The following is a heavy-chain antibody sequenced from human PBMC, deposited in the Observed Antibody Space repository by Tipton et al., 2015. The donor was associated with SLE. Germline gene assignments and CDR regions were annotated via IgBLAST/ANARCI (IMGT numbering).Heavy chain of an antibody. Sequence: TLSLTCSVSGGSISGLNYYWDWIRQPPGKGPEWIGRITNNGNTYYIPSLQSRVTMSVDTSKNHFSLKLSSVTAADTAVYYCARHDTNYGRNWFDPWGQGTLVTVSS. CDR2: ITNNGNT. V-gene: IGHV4-39*01. CDR1: GGSISGLNYY. CDR3: ARHDTNYGRNWFDP. J-gene: IGHJ5*02. D-gene: IGHD2-8*01.